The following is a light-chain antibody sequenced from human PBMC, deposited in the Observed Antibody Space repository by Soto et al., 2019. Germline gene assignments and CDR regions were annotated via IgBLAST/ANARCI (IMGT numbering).Light chain of an antibody. CDR3: SSYAGSSNV. CDR2: EVS. CDR1: SSDVGGYNY. Sequence: QSALTQPASVSGSPGQSITISCTGTSSDVGGYNYVSWYQQHPGKGPKLMIYEVSNRPSGVSNRFSGSKSGNTATLTISGLQAEDEADYYCSSYAGSSNVFGTGTKLTVL. J-gene: IGLJ1*01. V-gene: IGLV2-14*03.